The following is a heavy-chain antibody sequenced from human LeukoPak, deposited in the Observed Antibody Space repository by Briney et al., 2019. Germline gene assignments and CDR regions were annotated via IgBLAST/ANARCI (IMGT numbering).Heavy chain of an antibody. D-gene: IGHD3-10*01. CDR1: GGTFSSYA. V-gene: IGHV1-69*13. CDR2: IIPIFGTA. J-gene: IGHJ4*02. CDR3: ARGWGNYYGSGSYFDY. Sequence: SVKVSCKASGGTFSSYAISWVRQAPGQGLEWMGGIIPIFGTANYAQKFQGRVTITADESTSTAYMELSSLRSEDTAVYYCARGWGNYYGSGSYFDYWGQGTLVTISS.